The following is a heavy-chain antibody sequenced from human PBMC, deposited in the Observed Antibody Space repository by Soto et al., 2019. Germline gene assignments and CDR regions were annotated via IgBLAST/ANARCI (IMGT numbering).Heavy chain of an antibody. D-gene: IGHD3-22*01. CDR3: AKDRNVYYYDSSGYFAVDY. CDR1: GFTFSSYA. Sequence: GSLRLSCAASGFTFSSYAMSWVRQAPGKGLEWVSAISGSGGSTYYADSVKGRFTISRDNSKNTLYLQMNSLRAEDTAVYYCAKDRNVYYYDSSGYFAVDYWGQGTLVTVSS. J-gene: IGHJ4*02. CDR2: ISGSGGST. V-gene: IGHV3-23*01.